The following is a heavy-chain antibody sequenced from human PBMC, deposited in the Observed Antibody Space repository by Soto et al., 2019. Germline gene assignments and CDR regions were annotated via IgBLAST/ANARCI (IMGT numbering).Heavy chain of an antibody. CDR3: ASKPNKWNIWMVY. Sequence: PSETLSLTCTVSGGSISSYYWSWIRQPPGKGLEWIGYMYYNGNSKYNPSLKNRVTISLDTSKKQLSLKLSSVTAADTAVYYCASKPNKWNIWMVYWGPGILVTVS. V-gene: IGHV4-59*01. D-gene: IGHD1-1*01. CDR2: MYYNGNS. J-gene: IGHJ4*02. CDR1: GGSISSYY.